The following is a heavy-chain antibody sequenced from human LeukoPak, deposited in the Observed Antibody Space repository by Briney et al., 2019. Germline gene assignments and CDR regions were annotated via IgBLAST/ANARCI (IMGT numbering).Heavy chain of an antibody. CDR2: IIPIFGTA. Sequence: SVKVSCKASGGTFSSYAISWVRQAPGQGLEWMGGIIPIFGTANYAQKLQGRVTMTTDTSTSTAYMELRSLRSDDTAVYYCARDEGRSFDYWGQGTLVTVSS. CDR3: ARDEGRSFDY. J-gene: IGHJ4*02. V-gene: IGHV1-69*05. CDR1: GGTFSSYA.